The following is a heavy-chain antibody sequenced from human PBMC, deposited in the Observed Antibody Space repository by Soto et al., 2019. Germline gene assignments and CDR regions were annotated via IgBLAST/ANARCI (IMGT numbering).Heavy chain of an antibody. CDR2: ISSTSSYT. CDR1: GFTFSAYA. D-gene: IGHD3-16*01. J-gene: IGHJ3*02. V-gene: IGHV3-21*01. Sequence: GGSLRLSCAASGFTFSAYAMSWVRQAPGKGLEWVSAISSTSSYTYYADSVQGRFTISRDNAKNSLYLQMNSLRAEDTAVYYCARDSMMHDAFDIWGQGTMVTVSS. CDR3: ARDSMMHDAFDI.